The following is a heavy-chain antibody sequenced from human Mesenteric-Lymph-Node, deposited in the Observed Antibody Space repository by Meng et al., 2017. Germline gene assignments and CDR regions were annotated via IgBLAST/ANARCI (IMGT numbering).Heavy chain of an antibody. CDR1: GFTFSNAW. Sequence: GESLKILCAASGFTFSNAWMSWVRQAPGKGLEWVGRIKSKTDGGTTDYAAPVKGRFTISRDDSKNTLYLQMNSLKTEDPAVYYCTRVIRGLGYWGQGTLVAVSS. D-gene: IGHD3/OR15-3a*01. J-gene: IGHJ4*02. CDR2: IKSKTDGGTT. CDR3: TRVIRGLGY. V-gene: IGHV3-15*01.